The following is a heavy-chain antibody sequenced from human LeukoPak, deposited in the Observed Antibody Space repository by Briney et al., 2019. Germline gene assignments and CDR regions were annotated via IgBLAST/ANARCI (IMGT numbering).Heavy chain of an antibody. CDR2: IYYSGST. V-gene: IGHV4-59*01. Sequence: SVTLSFNGTVSGGSISSYNWSWIRQPPGKGLEWFGYIYYSGSTNYNHSLKSRVTISVDTSKNQFSLKLSSVTAADTAVYYCALGSGSYYAAFDIWGQGTMVTVSS. D-gene: IGHD1-26*01. CDR3: ALGSGSYYAAFDI. CDR1: GGSISSYN. J-gene: IGHJ3*02.